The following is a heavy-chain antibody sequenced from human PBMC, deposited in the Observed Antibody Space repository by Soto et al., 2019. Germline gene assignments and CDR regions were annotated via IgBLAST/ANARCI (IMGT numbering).Heavy chain of an antibody. D-gene: IGHD4-17*01. J-gene: IGHJ6*02. CDR1: GFTFSSYA. CDR2: ISYDGSNK. CDR3: ARYTVIPTRDYYGMDV. V-gene: IGHV3-30-3*01. Sequence: QVQLVESGGGVVQPGRSLRLSCAASGFTFSSYAMHWVRQAPGKGLEWVAVISYDGSNKYYADSVKGRFTISRDNSKNTLYLQMNSLRAEDTAVYYCARYTVIPTRDYYGMDVWGQGTTVTVSS.